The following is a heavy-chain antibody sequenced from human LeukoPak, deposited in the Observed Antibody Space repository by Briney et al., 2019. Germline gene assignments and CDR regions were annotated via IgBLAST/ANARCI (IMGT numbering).Heavy chain of an antibody. CDR1: GYTFTSYD. J-gene: IGHJ4*02. V-gene: IGHV1-8*03. Sequence: ASVKVSCKASGYTFTSYDINWVRQATGQGREWMGWMNPNSGNTGYAQKFQGRVTITRNTSISTAYMELSSLRSEDTAVYYCARAKKHTTILAVVIAYYFDYWGQGTLVTVSS. CDR2: MNPNSGNT. D-gene: IGHD3-3*01. CDR3: ARAKKHTTILAVVIAYYFDY.